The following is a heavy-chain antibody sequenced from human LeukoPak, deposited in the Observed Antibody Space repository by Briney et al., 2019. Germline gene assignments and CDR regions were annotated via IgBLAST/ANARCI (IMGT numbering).Heavy chain of an antibody. Sequence: GGSLRLSCAASGFTFSSYGMHWVRQAPGKGLEWLAVIWYDGSNKYYTDSVKGRFTISRDNSKNTLNLQMNSLRAEDTAVYYCARRFGDDAFDIWGQGTVVTVSS. J-gene: IGHJ3*02. CDR1: GFTFSSYG. CDR3: ARRFGDDAFDI. CDR2: IWYDGSNK. V-gene: IGHV3-33*01. D-gene: IGHD3-10*01.